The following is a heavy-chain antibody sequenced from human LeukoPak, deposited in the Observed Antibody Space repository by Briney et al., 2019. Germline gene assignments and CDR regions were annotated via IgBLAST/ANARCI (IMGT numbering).Heavy chain of an antibody. Sequence: SETLSLTCTVSGGSITNYYWSWVRQPPGKGLEWVGYVYSNGGTNYNSSLKSRVTISVDTSKNQFSLKLSSVTAADTAVYYCASRYFDPWGQGTLVTVSS. V-gene: IGHV4-4*08. CDR3: ASRYFDP. CDR1: GGSITNYY. J-gene: IGHJ4*02. CDR2: VYSNGGT.